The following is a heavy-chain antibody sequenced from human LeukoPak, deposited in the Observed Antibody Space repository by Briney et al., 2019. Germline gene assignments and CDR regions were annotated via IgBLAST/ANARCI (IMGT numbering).Heavy chain of an antibody. CDR3: ARWYYHDSSAYYFPGDY. Sequence: GASVKVSCKASGGTFSSYAISWVRQAPGQGLEWMGGIIPIFGTANYAQKLQGRVTMTTDTSTSTAYMELRSLRSDDTAVYYCARWYYHDSSAYYFPGDYWGQGTLVTVSS. D-gene: IGHD3-22*01. CDR2: IIPIFGTA. V-gene: IGHV1-69*05. CDR1: GGTFSSYA. J-gene: IGHJ4*02.